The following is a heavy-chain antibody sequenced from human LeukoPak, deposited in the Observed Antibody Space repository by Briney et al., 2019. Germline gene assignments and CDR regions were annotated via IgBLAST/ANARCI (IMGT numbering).Heavy chain of an antibody. V-gene: IGHV3-9*03. CDR3: AKDEKTRYNWNDGAFDI. J-gene: IGHJ3*02. CDR2: ISWNSGII. D-gene: IGHD1-20*01. CDR1: GFTFDDYA. Sequence: GRSLRLSCAASGFTFDDYAMHWVRQAPGKGLEWVSGISWNSGIIVYADSVKGRFTISRDNAKNSLYLQMNSLRVGDMALYYCAKDEKTRYNWNDGAFDIWAQGTMVSVSS.